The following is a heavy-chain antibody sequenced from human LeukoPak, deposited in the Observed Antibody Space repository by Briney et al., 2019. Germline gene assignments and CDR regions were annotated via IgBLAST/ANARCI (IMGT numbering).Heavy chain of an antibody. CDR3: ARDWFCSGGSCRNVFDI. D-gene: IGHD2-15*01. J-gene: IGHJ3*02. CDR2: NSAYNDNT. V-gene: IGHV1-18*01. Sequence: ASVKVSCKASGYTFSNYGISWVRQAPGQGLEWMGWNSAYNDNTNYAQKFHDRVSVTTDTATDTSYMELRSLSSDDTALYYCARDWFCSGGSCRNVFDIWGQATMVTVSS. CDR1: GYTFSNYG.